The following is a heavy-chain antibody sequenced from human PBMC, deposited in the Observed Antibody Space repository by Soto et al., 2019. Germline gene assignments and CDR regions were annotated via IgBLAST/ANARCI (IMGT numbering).Heavy chain of an antibody. V-gene: IGHV4-39*01. CDR1: GGSISSSSYY. CDR3: ARHNGLNYYGSGSYFWFDP. CDR2: IYYSGST. J-gene: IGHJ5*02. D-gene: IGHD3-10*01. Sequence: SETLSLTCTVSGGSISSSSYYWGWIRQPPGKGLEWIGSIYYSGSTYYNPSLKSRVTISVDTSKNQFSLKLSSVTAADTAVYYCARHNGLNYYGSGSYFWFDPWGQGTLVTVSS.